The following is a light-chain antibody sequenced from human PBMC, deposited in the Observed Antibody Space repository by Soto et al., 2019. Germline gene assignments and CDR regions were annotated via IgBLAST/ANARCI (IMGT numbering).Light chain of an antibody. J-gene: IGLJ1*01. Sequence: QSALTQPPSASGAPGQSVGIACTGASGDVGGYNYVSWYQQHPGKAPKLMIYEVNKRPSGVPDRFSGSKSGNTASLTVSGLQAEDEADYYCSSYAGSSNVFGTGTKVTVL. V-gene: IGLV2-8*01. CDR2: EVN. CDR3: SSYAGSSNV. CDR1: SGDVGGYNY.